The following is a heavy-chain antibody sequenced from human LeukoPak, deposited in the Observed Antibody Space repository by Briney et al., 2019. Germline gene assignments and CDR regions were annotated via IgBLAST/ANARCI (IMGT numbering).Heavy chain of an antibody. CDR3: AKQGRNDFVDS. CDR2: SSGDGGNT. CDR1: GFSLRSFA. V-gene: IGHV3-23*01. D-gene: IGHD3-3*01. Sequence: GGSLRLSCAASGFSLRSFAMSWVRQAPGKGLEWVSASSGDGGNTDYANSVKGRFTISRDNSKNTIYLQMNSLRADDTAVYYCAKQGRNDFVDSWGQGTLVTVSS. J-gene: IGHJ4*02.